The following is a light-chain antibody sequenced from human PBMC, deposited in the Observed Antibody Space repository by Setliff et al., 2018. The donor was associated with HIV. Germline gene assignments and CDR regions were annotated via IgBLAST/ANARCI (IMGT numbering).Light chain of an antibody. Sequence: QSVLTQPASVSGSPGQSITISCTGTSSDVGYYKYVSWYQHHPGKAPKLMIYEVSNRPSGVSNRFSGSKSGNTASLTISGLQAEDEADYYCSSYTSSSTYVFGTGTKVTVL. CDR3: SSYTSSSTYV. CDR1: SSDVGYYKY. CDR2: EVS. J-gene: IGLJ1*01. V-gene: IGLV2-14*01.